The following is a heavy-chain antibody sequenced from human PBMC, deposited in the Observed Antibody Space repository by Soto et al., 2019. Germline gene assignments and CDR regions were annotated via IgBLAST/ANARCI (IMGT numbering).Heavy chain of an antibody. D-gene: IGHD2-15*01. V-gene: IGHV1-46*01. CDR2: INPSGGST. J-gene: IGHJ6*02. CDR1: GYTFTSYY. CDR3: ARVGLPIYCSGGSCYSYYYYGMDV. Sequence: ASVKVSCKASGYTFTSYYMHWVRQAPGQGLEWMGIINPSGGSTSYAQKFQGRVTMTRDTSTSTVYMELSSLRSEDTAVYYCARVGLPIYCSGGSCYSYYYYGMDVGGQGTTVTSP.